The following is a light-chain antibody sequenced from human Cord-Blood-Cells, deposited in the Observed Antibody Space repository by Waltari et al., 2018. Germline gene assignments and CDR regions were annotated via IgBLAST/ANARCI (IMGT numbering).Light chain of an antibody. Sequence: QSALTQPASVSGSPGQSITISCTGTSSDVGGYNYVSWYQQHPGKVPKLMIYDVSKRPSGVSNRFSSSRSGNTASLTISGLQAEDEADYYCSSYTSSSTWVFGGGTKLTVL. CDR1: SSDVGGYNY. CDR2: DVS. V-gene: IGLV2-14*01. CDR3: SSYTSSSTWV. J-gene: IGLJ3*02.